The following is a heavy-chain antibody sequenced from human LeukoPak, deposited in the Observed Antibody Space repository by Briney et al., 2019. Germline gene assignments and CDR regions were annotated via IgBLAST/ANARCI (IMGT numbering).Heavy chain of an antibody. Sequence: SETLSLTCTVSGGSIRSSSYYWSWIRQPAGKGLEWIGRLYTSGSTNYNPSLKSRVTISADTSKNQVSLKLSSVTAADTAVYYCARGVVAAGHFDYWGQGTLVTVSS. CDR1: GGSIRSSSYY. CDR3: ARGVVAAGHFDY. D-gene: IGHD2-2*01. V-gene: IGHV4-61*02. CDR2: LYTSGST. J-gene: IGHJ4*02.